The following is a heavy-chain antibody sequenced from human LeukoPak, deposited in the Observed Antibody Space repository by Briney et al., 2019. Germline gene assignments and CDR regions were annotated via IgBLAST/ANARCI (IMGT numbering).Heavy chain of an antibody. V-gene: IGHV4-59*01. CDR3: ARTIAAAGQVPANWFDP. Sequence: SETLSLTCTASGGSISSYYWSWIRQPPGKGLEWIGYIYYSGSTNYNPSLKSRVTISVDTSKNQFSLKLSSVTAADTAVYYCARTIAAAGQVPANWFDPWGQGTLVTVSS. J-gene: IGHJ5*02. D-gene: IGHD6-13*01. CDR2: IYYSGST. CDR1: GGSISSYY.